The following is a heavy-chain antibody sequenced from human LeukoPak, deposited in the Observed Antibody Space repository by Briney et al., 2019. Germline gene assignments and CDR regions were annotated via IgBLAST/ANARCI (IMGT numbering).Heavy chain of an antibody. CDR1: GLTFRTFW. CDR3: ARRDCNGGGCYADY. J-gene: IGHJ4*02. CDR2: INQDGSET. V-gene: IGHV3-7*01. D-gene: IGHD2-15*01. Sequence: SGGSLRLSCAASGLTFRTFWVTWVRQAPGKGLEWVANINQDGSETYYVDSVMGRFTISRDNAKNSLYLQMNSLRAEDTAVYYCARRDCNGGGCYADYWGQGTLVTISS.